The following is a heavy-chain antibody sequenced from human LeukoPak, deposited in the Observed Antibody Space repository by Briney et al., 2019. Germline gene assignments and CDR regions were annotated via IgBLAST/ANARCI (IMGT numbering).Heavy chain of an antibody. V-gene: IGHV4-39*01. CDR2: IYYGGYT. CDR1: GVSISSNNYY. CDR3: RSRFLEWLLDY. D-gene: IGHD3-3*01. Sequence: PSETLSLTCTVSGVSISSNNYYWGWIRQPPGKGLEWIGSIYYGGYTYYNPSLKSRVTISVDTSKNQFSLKLSSVTAADTAIYYCRSRFLEWLLDYWGQGTLVTVSS. J-gene: IGHJ4*02.